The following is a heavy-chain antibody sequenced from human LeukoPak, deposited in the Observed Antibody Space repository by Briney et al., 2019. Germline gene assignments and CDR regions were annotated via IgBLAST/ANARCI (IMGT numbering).Heavy chain of an antibody. D-gene: IGHD2-15*01. CDR2: IDGDGGAT. Sequence: GGSLRLSCAASGFSFSSYWMHWVRQVPGEGLEWVSRIDGDGGATNYADSVKGRFTISRDNAKNSLYLQMNSLRAEDTAVYYCARDLGYCSGGSCYSDYWGQGTLVTVSS. CDR3: ARDLGYCSGGSCYSDY. V-gene: IGHV3-74*01. J-gene: IGHJ4*02. CDR1: GFSFSSYW.